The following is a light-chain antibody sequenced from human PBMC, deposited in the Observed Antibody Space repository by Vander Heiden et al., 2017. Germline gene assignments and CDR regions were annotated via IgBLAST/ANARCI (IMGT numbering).Light chain of an antibody. J-gene: IGKJ5*01. Sequence: IQLPQSPSSLSASVGDRVTITRQASQVISNYLNWYQQKPGIAPKLLIDDASNLETVDPARFSGSGSGTDFTFTMSSLHLEEIATYFCHQNYNHPPITFGQGTRLEIK. CDR1: QVISNY. V-gene: IGKV1-33*01. CDR3: HQNYNHPPIT. CDR2: DAS.